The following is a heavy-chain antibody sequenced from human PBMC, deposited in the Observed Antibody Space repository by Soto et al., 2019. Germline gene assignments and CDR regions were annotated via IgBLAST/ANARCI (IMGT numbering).Heavy chain of an antibody. Sequence: GGSLRLSCAASGFTFSSYGMHWVRQAPGKGLEWVAVISYDGSNKYYADSVKGRFTISRDNSKNTLYLQMNSLRAEDTAVYYCAKDRPPDYGSGSYYNVKDNSDFDYWGQGTLVTVSS. J-gene: IGHJ4*02. D-gene: IGHD3-10*01. CDR1: GFTFSSYG. CDR2: ISYDGSNK. CDR3: AKDRPPDYGSGSYYNVKDNSDFDY. V-gene: IGHV3-30*18.